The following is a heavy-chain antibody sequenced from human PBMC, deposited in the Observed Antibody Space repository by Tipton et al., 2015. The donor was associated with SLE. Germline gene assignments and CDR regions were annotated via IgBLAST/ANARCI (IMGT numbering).Heavy chain of an antibody. J-gene: IGHJ5*02. Sequence: TLSLTCAVYGGSFSGYYWSWIRQPPGKGLEWIGEINHSGSTNYNPSLKSRVTISVDTSKNQFSLKLSSVTAADTAVHYCAREGGDIVATNWFDPWGQGTLVTVSS. V-gene: IGHV4-34*01. CDR2: INHSGST. D-gene: IGHD5-12*01. CDR1: GGSFSGYY. CDR3: AREGGDIVATNWFDP.